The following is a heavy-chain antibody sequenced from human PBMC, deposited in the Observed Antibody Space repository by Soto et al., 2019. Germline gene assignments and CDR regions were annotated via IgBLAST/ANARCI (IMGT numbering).Heavy chain of an antibody. V-gene: IGHV1-3*01. J-gene: IGHJ6*02. Sequence: ASVKVSCKASGYTFTSYAMHWVRQAPGQRLEWMGWINAGNGNTKYSQKFQGRVTITRDTSASTAYMELSSLRSEDTAVCYCARASGLHLYYYGMDVWGQGTTVTVSS. CDR3: ARASGLHLYYYGMDV. CDR2: INAGNGNT. CDR1: GYTFTSYA. D-gene: IGHD3-3*01.